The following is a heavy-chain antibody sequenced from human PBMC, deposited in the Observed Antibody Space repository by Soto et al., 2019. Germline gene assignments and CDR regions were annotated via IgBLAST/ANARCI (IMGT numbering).Heavy chain of an antibody. Sequence: SETLSLTCAVYGGSFSGYYWSWIRLPPGKGLEWIGEINHSGSTNYSPSLKSRVTISVDTSKNQFSLKLSSVTAADTAVYYCARSLRFLEWSHNYYYYGMDVWGQGTTVTVSS. CDR2: INHSGST. CDR3: ARSLRFLEWSHNYYYYGMDV. V-gene: IGHV4-34*01. CDR1: GGSFSGYY. D-gene: IGHD3-3*01. J-gene: IGHJ6*02.